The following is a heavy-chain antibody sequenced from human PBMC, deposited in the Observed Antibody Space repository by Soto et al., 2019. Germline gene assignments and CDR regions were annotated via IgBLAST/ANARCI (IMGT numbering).Heavy chain of an antibody. CDR2: IYYGGST. V-gene: IGHV4-59*12. CDR1: GGSISSYY. D-gene: IGHD3-3*01. CDR3: ARGRFLEWLLSGWFDP. Sequence: SETLSLTCTVSGGSISSYYWSWIRQPPGKGLEWIGYIYYGGSTYYNPSLKSRVTISVDTSKNQFSLKLSSVTAADTAVYYCARGRFLEWLLSGWFDPWGQGTLVTVSS. J-gene: IGHJ5*02.